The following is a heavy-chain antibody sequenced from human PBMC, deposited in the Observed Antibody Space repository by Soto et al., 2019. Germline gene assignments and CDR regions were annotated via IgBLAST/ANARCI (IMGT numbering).Heavy chain of an antibody. CDR3: ARDLGGYYYDSSGYLKGAFDI. CDR2: IIPIFGTA. Sequence: SVKVSCKASGGTFSGYAISWVRQAPGQGLEWVGGIIPIFGTANYAQKFQGRVTITADESTSTAYMELSSLRSEDTAVYYCARDLGGYYYDSSGYLKGAFDIWGQGTMVTVSS. CDR1: GGTFSGYA. D-gene: IGHD3-22*01. V-gene: IGHV1-69*13. J-gene: IGHJ3*02.